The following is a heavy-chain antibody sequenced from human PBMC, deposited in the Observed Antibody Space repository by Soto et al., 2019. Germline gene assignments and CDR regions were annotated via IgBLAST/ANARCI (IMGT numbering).Heavy chain of an antibody. Sequence: VQLVDSGGGLVKPGGSLRLSCEASGFTFTDYHMSWIRQAPGKGLEWVALISETGSLTVYAESVQGRFSISRDNARPSVFLQMNSLRSEDTAVYFCARSLRATSPLTFWGQGTPVTVTS. J-gene: IGHJ4*02. D-gene: IGHD7-27*01. V-gene: IGHV3-11*06. CDR2: ISETGSLT. CDR3: ARSLRATSPLTF. CDR1: GFTFTDYH.